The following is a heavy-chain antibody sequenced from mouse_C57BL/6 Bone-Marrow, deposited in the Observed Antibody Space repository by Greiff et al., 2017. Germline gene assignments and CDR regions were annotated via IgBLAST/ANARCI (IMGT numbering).Heavy chain of an antibody. Sequence: QVQLQQPGAELVMPGASVKLSCKASGYTFTSYWMHWVKQRPGQGLEWIGEIDPSDSYTNYNQKFKGKSTLTVDQSSSTAYMQLSSLTSEDSAVYYCAAYDYDAYWGQGTLVTVSA. D-gene: IGHD2-4*01. CDR3: AAYDYDAY. CDR1: GYTFTSYW. CDR2: IDPSDSYT. V-gene: IGHV1-69*01. J-gene: IGHJ3*01.